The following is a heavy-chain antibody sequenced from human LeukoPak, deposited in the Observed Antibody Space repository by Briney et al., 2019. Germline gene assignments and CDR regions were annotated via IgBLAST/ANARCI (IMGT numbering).Heavy chain of an antibody. V-gene: IGHV3-30*02. Sequence: GGSLRLSCVASGFTFTRSAMHWVRQAPGKGLEGVAFIQYDGDNTYYADSVKGQFTISRADSQTTLYLPMNSLTVEDTDVYYCAKRWDSTSSYFDLWGQGTLVTVSS. CDR1: GFTFTRSA. CDR3: AKRWDSTSSYFDL. CDR2: IQYDGDNT. J-gene: IGHJ4*02. D-gene: IGHD1-26*01.